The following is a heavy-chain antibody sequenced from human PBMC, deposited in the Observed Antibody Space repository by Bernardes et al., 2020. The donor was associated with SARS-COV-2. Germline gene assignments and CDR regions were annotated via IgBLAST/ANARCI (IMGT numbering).Heavy chain of an antibody. CDR2: MNPNSGNT. CDR1: GYTFTSYG. Sequence: ASVKVSCKASGYTFTSYGINWVRQATGQGLEWMGWMNPNSGNTGYAQKFQGRVTMTRNTSISTAYMELSSLRSEDTAVYYCATPGGYSYGYDYWGQGTLVTVSS. D-gene: IGHD5-18*01. CDR3: ATPGGYSYGYDY. V-gene: IGHV1-8*01. J-gene: IGHJ4*02.